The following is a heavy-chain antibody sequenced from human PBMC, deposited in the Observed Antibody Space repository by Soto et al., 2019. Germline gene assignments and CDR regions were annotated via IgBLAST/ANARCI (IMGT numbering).Heavy chain of an antibody. V-gene: IGHV4-59*01. J-gene: IGHJ5*02. CDR2: IYYSGST. D-gene: IGHD3-3*01. CDR1: GGSISSYY. CDR3: ASDHRSGYYDFGSGSIMTGNWFDP. Sequence: KTSETLSLTCTVSGGSISSYYWSWIRQPPGKGLEWIGYIYYSGSTNYNPSLKSRVTISVDTSKNQFSLKLSSVTAADTAVYYCASDHRSGYYDFGSGSIMTGNWFDPWGQGTLVTVSS.